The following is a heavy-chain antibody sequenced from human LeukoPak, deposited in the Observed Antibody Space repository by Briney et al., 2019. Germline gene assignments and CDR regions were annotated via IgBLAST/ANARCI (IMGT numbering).Heavy chain of an antibody. Sequence: ASVKVSCKASGGTFSSYAISWGRQAPGQGLEWMGGIIPIFGTTNYAQKLQGRVTITADESTSTAYMELSSLRSEDTAVYYCALLATTVVTRFDYWGQGTLVTVSS. V-gene: IGHV1-69*13. CDR2: IIPIFGTT. CDR1: GGTFSSYA. D-gene: IGHD4-23*01. J-gene: IGHJ4*02. CDR3: ALLATTVVTRFDY.